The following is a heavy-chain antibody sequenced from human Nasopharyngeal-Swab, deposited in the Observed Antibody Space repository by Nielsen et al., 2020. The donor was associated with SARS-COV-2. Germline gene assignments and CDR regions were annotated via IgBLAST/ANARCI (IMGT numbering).Heavy chain of an antibody. D-gene: IGHD3-3*01. CDR1: GYIFTSYD. Sequence: ASAMVSCNASGYIFTSYDISWVRQARGQGLEWMVSIGAYNGNTNYAQKFQDRVTMTTDTYTRTVYMELRSLRSDDTPVYYCARHGVAEDYWGQGTLVTVSS. V-gene: IGHV1-18*01. CDR2: IGAYNGNT. J-gene: IGHJ4*02. CDR3: ARHGVAEDY.